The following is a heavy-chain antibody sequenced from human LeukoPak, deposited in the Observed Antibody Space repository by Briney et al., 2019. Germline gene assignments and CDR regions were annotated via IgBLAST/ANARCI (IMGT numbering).Heavy chain of an antibody. J-gene: IGHJ6*02. CDR2: INPNSGGT. V-gene: IGHV1-2*02. CDR3: ARAFGDSSGYYSYYYYYGMDV. Sequence: GASVKVSCKASGYTFTGYYMHWVRQAPGQGLEWMGWINPNSGGTNYAQKFQGRVTMTRDTSISTAYMELSRLRSDDTAVYYCARAFGDSSGYYSYYYYYGMDVWGQGTTVTVSS. D-gene: IGHD3-22*01. CDR1: GYTFTGYY.